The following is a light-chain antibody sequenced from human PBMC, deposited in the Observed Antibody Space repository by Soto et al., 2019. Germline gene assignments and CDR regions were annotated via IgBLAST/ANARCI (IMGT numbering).Light chain of an antibody. V-gene: IGKV3-20*01. CDR2: GAS. CDR3: QQYGTAPLT. CDR1: QNVRNTY. Sequence: EIVLTQSPGTLSLSPGESATLSCRASQNVRNTYLGLYQQKPGQSPRLLIHGASSRATGIPDRFSGSGSGTDFTLTIRRLEPEDFAVYYCQQYGTAPLTFGGGTRVEIK. J-gene: IGKJ4*01.